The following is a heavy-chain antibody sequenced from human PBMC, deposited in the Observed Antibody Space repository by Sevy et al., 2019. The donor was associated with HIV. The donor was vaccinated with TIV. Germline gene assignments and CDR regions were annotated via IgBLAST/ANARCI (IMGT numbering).Heavy chain of an antibody. D-gene: IGHD2-21*01. CDR3: ARVFDSEGAFDL. J-gene: IGHJ3*01. CDR2: IYNSGNT. CDR1: GGSIRRYY. Sequence: SETLSLTCTVSGGSIRRYYWSWIRQPPGKGLEWIGYIYNSGNTNYNPSLKSRVTISVDTSKNQFSLRLSSVTAADTAVYYCARVFDSEGAFDLCGQGTMVTVSS. V-gene: IGHV4-59*13.